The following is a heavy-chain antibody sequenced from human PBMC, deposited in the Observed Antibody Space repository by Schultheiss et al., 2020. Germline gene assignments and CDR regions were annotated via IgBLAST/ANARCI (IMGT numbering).Heavy chain of an antibody. J-gene: IGHJ6*02. CDR1: GGSISSGGHY. CDR3: ARDRPSISGELWFGELLPPYGMDV. CDR2: IYYSGST. Sequence: SQTLSLTCTVSGGSISSGGHYWSWIRQHPGKGLEWIGYIYYSGSTYYNPSLKSRVTISVDTSKNQFSLKLSSVTAADTAVYYCARDRPSISGELWFGELLPPYGMDVWGQGTTVTVSS. V-gene: IGHV4-30-4*08. D-gene: IGHD3-10*01.